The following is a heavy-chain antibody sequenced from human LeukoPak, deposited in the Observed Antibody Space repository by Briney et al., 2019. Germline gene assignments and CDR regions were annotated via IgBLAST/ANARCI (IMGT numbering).Heavy chain of an antibody. Sequence: PGGSLRLSCAVSGFTFDDYAMHWVRQVPGKGLEWVSGINWNSDSIGYAVRGRFTISRDNAKNSLYLQMNSLRVEDTALYYCVTNGGGDSGYGNFDYWGQGTPVTVSS. V-gene: IGHV3-9*01. CDR3: VTNGGGDSGYGNFDY. D-gene: IGHD5-12*01. J-gene: IGHJ4*02. CDR1: GFTFDDYA. CDR2: INWNSDSI.